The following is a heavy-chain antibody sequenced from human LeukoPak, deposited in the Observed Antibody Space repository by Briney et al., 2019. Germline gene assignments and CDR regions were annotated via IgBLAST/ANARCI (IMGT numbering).Heavy chain of an antibody. J-gene: IGHJ4*02. CDR1: GYTFINYA. Sequence: ASAKVSCKASGYTFINYAINWGRQAPGQRPEWIGWINAGNGNTKYSQKFQGRVTITRDTSASTAYMELSSLRSEDTAVYYCARGPRAAADDYWGQGTLVTVSS. D-gene: IGHD6-13*01. CDR3: ARGPRAAADDY. CDR2: INAGNGNT. V-gene: IGHV1-3*01.